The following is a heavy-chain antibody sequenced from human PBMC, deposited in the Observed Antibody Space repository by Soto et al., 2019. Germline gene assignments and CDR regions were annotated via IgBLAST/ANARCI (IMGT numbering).Heavy chain of an antibody. D-gene: IGHD3-22*01. Sequence: EVQLVESGGGLVQPGGSLRLSCAASGFTFSSYSMNWVRQAPGKGLEWVSYISSSSSTIYYADSVKGRFTVSRDNAKNSLYLQMNTLRDEDTAVYYCARDYYYDSSGYYYGVWAFDIWGQGTMVTVSS. CDR3: ARDYYYDSSGYYYGVWAFDI. J-gene: IGHJ3*02. V-gene: IGHV3-48*02. CDR1: GFTFSSYS. CDR2: ISSSSSTI.